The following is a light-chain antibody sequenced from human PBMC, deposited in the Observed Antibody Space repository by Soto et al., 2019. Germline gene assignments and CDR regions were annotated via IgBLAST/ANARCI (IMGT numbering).Light chain of an antibody. CDR3: SAHAGSNTHFA. CDR1: SSDIGAYNF. Sequence: QSALTQPPSASGSPGQSITISCTGSSSDIGAYNFVSWYQQHPGKAPKVIISEVYKRPSGVPSRFSGSKSGNTASLTISGLQADDEADYYCSAHAGSNTHFAFGGGTKLTVL. V-gene: IGLV2-8*01. J-gene: IGLJ2*01. CDR2: EVY.